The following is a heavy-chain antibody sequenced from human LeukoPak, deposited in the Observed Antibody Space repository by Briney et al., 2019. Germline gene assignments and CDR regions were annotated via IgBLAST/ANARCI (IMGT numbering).Heavy chain of an antibody. D-gene: IGHD6-19*01. Sequence: MTSETLSLTCAVYGGSFSGYYWSWIRQPPGKGLEWIGEINHSGSTNYNPSLKSRVTISVDTSKNQFSLKLNSVTAADTAVHYCARVRAEALSYFDYWGQGTLVTVSS. CDR2: INHSGST. V-gene: IGHV4-34*01. CDR1: GGSFSGYY. CDR3: ARVRAEALSYFDY. J-gene: IGHJ4*02.